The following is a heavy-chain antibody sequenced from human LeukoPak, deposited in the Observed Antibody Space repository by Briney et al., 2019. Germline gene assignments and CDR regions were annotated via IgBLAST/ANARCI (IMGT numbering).Heavy chain of an antibody. D-gene: IGHD5-12*01. V-gene: IGHV4-39*07. J-gene: IGHJ4*02. CDR2: IYYSGST. CDR3: ARGVWWLRGGDY. Sequence: SETLSLTCTVSGGSISSSSYLWGWIRQPPGKGLEWIGTIYYSGSTYYNPSLKSRVTISVDTSKNQLSLRLSSVTAADTAVYYCARGVWWLRGGDYWGQGTLVTVSS. CDR1: GGSISSSSYL.